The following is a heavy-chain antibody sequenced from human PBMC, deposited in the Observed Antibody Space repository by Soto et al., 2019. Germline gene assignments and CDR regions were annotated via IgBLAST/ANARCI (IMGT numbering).Heavy chain of an antibody. Sequence: QVQLVESGGGVVQPGRSLRLSCAASGFTFSSYGMHWVRQGPGKGLEWVAVISYDGSNKYYADSVKGRFTISRDNSKNTLYLQMNSLRAEDTAVYYCAKDGRGPYISSWYDWFDPWGQGTLVTVSS. J-gene: IGHJ5*02. CDR2: ISYDGSNK. V-gene: IGHV3-30*18. CDR1: GFTFSSYG. CDR3: AKDGRGPYISSWYDWFDP. D-gene: IGHD6-13*01.